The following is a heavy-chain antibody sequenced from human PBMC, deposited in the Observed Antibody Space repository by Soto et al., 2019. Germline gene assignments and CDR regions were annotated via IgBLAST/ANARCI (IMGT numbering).Heavy chain of an antibody. Sequence: QVHLVESGGGVVQPGRSLRLSCAASGFTFSSYGMHWVSQAPGKGLEWVAVIWYDGSNKYYADSVKGRFTISRDNSKNTVYMQMNSLRADETAVYYCARDQEYYDYVCGSYPLDWLDPWGQGTLVTVSS. D-gene: IGHD3-16*02. J-gene: IGHJ5*02. CDR2: IWYDGSNK. CDR1: GFTFSSYG. V-gene: IGHV3-33*01. CDR3: ARDQEYYDYVCGSYPLDWLDP.